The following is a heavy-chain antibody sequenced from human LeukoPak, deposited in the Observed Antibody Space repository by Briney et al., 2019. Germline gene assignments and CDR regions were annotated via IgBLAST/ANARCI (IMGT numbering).Heavy chain of an antibody. V-gene: IGHV5-51*01. CDR1: GYSFTSYW. Sequence: GESLKISCKGSGYSFTSYWIGWVRQMPGKGLEWMGIIYPGDSNTRYSPSFQGQVTISADKSISTDYLQWSSLKASETAMYYCARYSGYDLWYSFDYWGQGTLVTVSS. D-gene: IGHD5-12*01. CDR2: IYPGDSNT. J-gene: IGHJ4*02. CDR3: ARYSGYDLWYSFDY.